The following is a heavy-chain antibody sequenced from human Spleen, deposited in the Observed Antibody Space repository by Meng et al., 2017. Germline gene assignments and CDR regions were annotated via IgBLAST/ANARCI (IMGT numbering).Heavy chain of an antibody. CDR3: ATSPGIAGSWFDP. J-gene: IGHJ5*02. CDR2: IYYSGSS. CDR1: SGSINSRSNY. Sequence: SETLSLTCTVSSGSINSRSNYWGWIRQSPGKGLEWIGSIYYSGSSYYNPSLRSRVTMSTDTSKNQFSLQLQSVTAADTAVYYCATSPGIAGSWFDPWGQGSLVTVSS. D-gene: IGHD6-13*01. V-gene: IGHV4-39*07.